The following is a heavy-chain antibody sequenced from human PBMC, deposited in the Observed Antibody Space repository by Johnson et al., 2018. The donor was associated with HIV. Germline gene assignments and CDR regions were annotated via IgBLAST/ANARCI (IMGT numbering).Heavy chain of an antibody. Sequence: QVQLVESGGGVVQPGRSLRLSCAASGFTFSNHALHWVRQAPGKGLEWVASISYDGSYKYYADSVKGRFTISRDNSKNTLYLQMNSLRAEDTAVYYCARDQRGDIIPTTYDAFDIWGQGTMVTVSS. J-gene: IGHJ3*02. V-gene: IGHV3-30*04. CDR3: ARDQRGDIIPTTYDAFDI. D-gene: IGHD5-12*01. CDR1: GFTFSNHA. CDR2: ISYDGSYK.